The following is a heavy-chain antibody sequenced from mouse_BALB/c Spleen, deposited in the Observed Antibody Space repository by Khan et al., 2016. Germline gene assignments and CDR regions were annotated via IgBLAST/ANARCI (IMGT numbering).Heavy chain of an antibody. D-gene: IGHD6-1*01. CDR2: IWAGGSS. Sequence: VQLQESGPGLVAPSQSLSITCTVSGFSLTSYGVHWVRQPPGKGLEWLGVIWAGGSSNYNSALLSSLSISKDNANSQVFLKMTSRQTYDTAMYYCARGSLFDYWGQGTTLTVSS. CDR3: ARGSLFDY. CDR1: GFSLTSYG. J-gene: IGHJ2*01. V-gene: IGHV2-9*02.